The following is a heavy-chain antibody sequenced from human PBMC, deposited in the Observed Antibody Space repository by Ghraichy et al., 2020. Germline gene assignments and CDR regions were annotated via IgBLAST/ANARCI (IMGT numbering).Heavy chain of an antibody. Sequence: SETLSLTCTVSGGSISSYYWSWIRQPAGKGLEWIGRIYTSGSTNYNPSLKSRVTMSVDTSKNQFSLKLSSVTAADTAVYYCARDFGEHGDYYFDYWGQGTLVTVSS. CDR3: ARDFGEHGDYYFDY. CDR1: GGSISSYY. CDR2: IYTSGST. J-gene: IGHJ4*02. V-gene: IGHV4-4*07. D-gene: IGHD4-17*01.